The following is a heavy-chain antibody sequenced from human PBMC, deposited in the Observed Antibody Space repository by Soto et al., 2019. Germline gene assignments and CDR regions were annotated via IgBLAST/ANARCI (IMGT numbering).Heavy chain of an antibody. CDR3: AKGDGELSITMIVDTPADY. D-gene: IGHD3-22*01. CDR2: ISYDGSNK. Sequence: GGSLRLSCAASGFTFSSYGMHWVRQAPGKGLEWVAVISYDGSNKYYADSVKGRFTISRDNSKNTLYLQMNSLRAEDTAVYYCAKGDGELSITMIVDTPADYWGQGTLLTVSS. CDR1: GFTFSSYG. V-gene: IGHV3-30*18. J-gene: IGHJ4*02.